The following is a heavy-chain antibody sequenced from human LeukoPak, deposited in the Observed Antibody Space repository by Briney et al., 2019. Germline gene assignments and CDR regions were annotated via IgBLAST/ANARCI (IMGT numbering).Heavy chain of an antibody. D-gene: IGHD2-21*02. Sequence: GGSLRLSCAASGFTVSSNYMSWVRQAPGKGLEWVSVIYSGGSTYYADSVKGRFTISRDNSKNTLYLQMNSLRAEDTAVYYCARGSPPKTAKADDYWGQGTLVTVSS. J-gene: IGHJ4*02. V-gene: IGHV3-66*01. CDR3: ARGSPPKTAKADDY. CDR2: IYSGGST. CDR1: GFTVSSNY.